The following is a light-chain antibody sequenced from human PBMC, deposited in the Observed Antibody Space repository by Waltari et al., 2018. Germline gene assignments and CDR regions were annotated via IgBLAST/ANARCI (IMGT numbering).Light chain of an antibody. V-gene: IGKV1-9*01. Sequence: DIQLTQSPSFLSSSVGDRLTITCRASPGLSSYLAWYQVRPGKAPNLLIYSASTFQRGVPSSFSGSGSGTDFTLTISSLQPEDFATYYCQQLNSYPLTFGGGTK. CDR3: QQLNSYPLT. J-gene: IGKJ4*01. CDR2: SAS. CDR1: PGLSSY.